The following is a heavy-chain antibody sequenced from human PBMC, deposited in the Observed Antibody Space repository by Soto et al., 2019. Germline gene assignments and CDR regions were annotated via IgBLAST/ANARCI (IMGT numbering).Heavy chain of an antibody. D-gene: IGHD6-19*01. CDR1: GDSVSSNSVV. J-gene: IGHJ4*02. V-gene: IGHV6-1*01. CDR2: AYYRSKWYN. CDR3: ARGTAVAGLDY. Sequence: SQTLSLTCAISGDSVSSNSVVWSWIRQSPSRGLEWLGRAYYRSKWYNDYAASVKSRITINPDTSKNQFSLQLDSVTPGDTAVYYCARGTAVAGLDYWGQGALVTVSS.